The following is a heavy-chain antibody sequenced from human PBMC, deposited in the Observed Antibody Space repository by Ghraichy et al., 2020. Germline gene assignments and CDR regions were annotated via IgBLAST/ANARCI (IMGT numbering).Heavy chain of an antibody. CDR3: VRENWGPDY. V-gene: IGHV3-23*01. CDR1: GFTFSSYA. J-gene: IGHJ4*02. Sequence: LSLTCAASGFTFSSYAMSWVRQAPGKGLEWVSAISGSGGSTYYADSVKGRFTISRDNAKNTLYLQMNTLRAEDTALYYCVRENWGPDYWGQGTLVTVSS. CDR2: ISGSGGST. D-gene: IGHD7-27*01.